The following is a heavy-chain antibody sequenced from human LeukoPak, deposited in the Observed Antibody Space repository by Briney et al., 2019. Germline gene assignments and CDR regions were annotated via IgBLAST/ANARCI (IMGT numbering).Heavy chain of an antibody. Sequence: QAGGSLRLSCSASGFTFRNYPMHWVRQAPGKGLEYVSAISSNGGSTFYADSVKGKFTISRDNFKNTLYLQMSSLRAGDTAVYFCVRDSYGYYWGRGTLVTVSS. CDR2: ISSNGGST. CDR1: GFTFRNYP. J-gene: IGHJ4*02. D-gene: IGHD5-18*01. V-gene: IGHV3-64D*06. CDR3: VRDSYGYY.